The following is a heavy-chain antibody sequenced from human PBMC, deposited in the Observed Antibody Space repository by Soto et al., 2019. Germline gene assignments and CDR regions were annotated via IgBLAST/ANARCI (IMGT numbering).Heavy chain of an antibody. CDR3: ASPPVAATYYYGMDV. CDR2: IIPIFGTA. CDR1: GGTFSSYA. V-gene: IGHV1-69*12. J-gene: IGHJ6*02. Sequence: QVQLVQSGAEVKKPGSSVKVSCKASGGTFSSYAISWVRQAPGQGLEWMGGIIPIFGTANYAQKFKGRVTITADESTSTAYMELSSLRSEDTAAYYCASPPVAATYYYGMDVWGQGTTVTVSS. D-gene: IGHD1-26*01.